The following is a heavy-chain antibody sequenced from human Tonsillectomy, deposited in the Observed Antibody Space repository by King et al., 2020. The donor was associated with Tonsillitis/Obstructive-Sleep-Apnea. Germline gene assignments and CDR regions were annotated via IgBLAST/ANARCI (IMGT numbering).Heavy chain of an antibody. D-gene: IGHD3-3*01. J-gene: IGHJ5*02. CDR2: INPSGGST. CDR1: GYTLTTYY. CDR3: ARGGPSDYDFWSGYYFS. V-gene: IGHV1-46*01. Sequence: QVQLVESGAEVKKPGASVKVSCKASGYTLTTYYMHWVRQAPGQGLEWMGIINPSGGSTSYAQKFQGRVTMTRDTSTSTVYMELSSLRSEDTAVYYCARGGPSDYDFWSGYYFSWGQGTLVTVSS.